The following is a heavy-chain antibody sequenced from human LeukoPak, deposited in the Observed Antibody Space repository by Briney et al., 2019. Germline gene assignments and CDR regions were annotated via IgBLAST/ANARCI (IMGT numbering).Heavy chain of an antibody. CDR2: IYTSGST. CDR3: ARVRSSGWGKNFDY. V-gene: IGHV4-4*07. Sequence: SETLSLTCTVSGYSISSFYWSWIRQPAGKGLEWIGRIYTSGSTKYNPSLKSRVTMSVDTSKNQFSLKLSSVTAADTAVYYCARVRSSGWGKNFDYWGQGTLVTVSS. CDR1: GYSISSFY. D-gene: IGHD6-19*01. J-gene: IGHJ4*02.